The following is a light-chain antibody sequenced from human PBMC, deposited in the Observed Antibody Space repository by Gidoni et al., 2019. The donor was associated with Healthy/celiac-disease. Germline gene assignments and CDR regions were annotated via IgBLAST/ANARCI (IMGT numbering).Light chain of an antibody. V-gene: IGLV1-44*01. J-gene: IGLJ3*02. CDR1: SSNIGSNT. Sequence: QSVLTQPPSASGTPGQSVNISCSGSSSNIGSNTVNWYQQLPGTAPKLLIYSNNQRPSGVPDRFSGSKSGTSASLAISGLQSEDEADYYCAAWDDSLNGGVFGGGTKLTVL. CDR3: AAWDDSLNGGV. CDR2: SNN.